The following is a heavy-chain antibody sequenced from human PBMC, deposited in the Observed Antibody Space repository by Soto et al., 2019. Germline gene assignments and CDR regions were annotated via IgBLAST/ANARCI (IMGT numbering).Heavy chain of an antibody. D-gene: IGHD2-15*01. CDR1: GYIFTAYS. V-gene: IGHV1-46*01. CDR3: AREEHCSDGICYSEYFQR. J-gene: IGHJ1*01. Sequence: QVQLEQSGAEVKKPGASVKVSCKPSGYIFTAYSMHWVRRAPGQGLQWMGVVNPSGGSTNYAQKFQGRITLTRDTSRNTFYMDLSSLTSEDTAVYYCAREEHCSDGICYSEYFQRWGQGTLVTVSS. CDR2: VNPSGGST.